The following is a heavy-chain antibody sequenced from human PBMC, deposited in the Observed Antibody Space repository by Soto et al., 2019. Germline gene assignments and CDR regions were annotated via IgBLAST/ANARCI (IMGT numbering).Heavy chain of an antibody. D-gene: IGHD2-15*01. CDR3: AGGEWWFFQ. V-gene: IGHV4-30-2*01. CDR2: IYHSGST. CDR1: GGSISSGGYS. Sequence: NPSETLSLTCAVSGGSISSGGYSWSWIRQPPGKGLEWIGYIYHSGSTYYNPSLKSRVTISVDRSKNQFSLKLISVAAADTAVYYCAGGEWWFFQWGQGTLVTVSS. J-gene: IGHJ4*02.